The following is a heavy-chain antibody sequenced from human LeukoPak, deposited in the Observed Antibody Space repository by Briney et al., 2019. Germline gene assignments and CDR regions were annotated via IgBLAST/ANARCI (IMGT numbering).Heavy chain of an antibody. Sequence: PGGSLRLFCGASGFTFSSNWMHWVRQAPGKGLVWVSRINEDGSTTNYADSVKGRSTIFRDNAKNTLYLQMNSLRAEDTAVYYCVRDLGGRSGHWGQGTLVTVSS. CDR1: GFTFSSNW. J-gene: IGHJ4*02. D-gene: IGHD1-26*01. V-gene: IGHV3-74*01. CDR3: VRDLGGRSGH. CDR2: INEDGSTT.